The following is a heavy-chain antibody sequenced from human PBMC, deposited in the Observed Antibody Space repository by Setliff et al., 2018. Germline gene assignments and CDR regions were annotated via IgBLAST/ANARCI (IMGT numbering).Heavy chain of an antibody. Sequence: GGSLRLSCAASGFTFSDYAMSWVRQAPGKGLEWVSTISGSAGSIHLADSVKGRFSISRDNSQNIVHVQMNSLRSEDTAVYYCLADPMVTAIIDYWGQGTLVTVSS. J-gene: IGHJ4*02. D-gene: IGHD2-21*02. CDR2: ISGSAGSI. CDR1: GFTFSDYA. CDR3: LADPMVTAIIDY. V-gene: IGHV3-23*01.